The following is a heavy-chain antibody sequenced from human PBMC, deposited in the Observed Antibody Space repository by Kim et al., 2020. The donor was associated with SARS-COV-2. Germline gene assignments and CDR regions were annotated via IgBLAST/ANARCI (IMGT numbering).Heavy chain of an antibody. Sequence: SETLSLTCTVSGGSISSSSYYWGWIRQPPGKGLEWIGSIYYSGSTYYNPSLKSPVTISVDTSKNQFSLKLSSVTAADTAVYYCARQVGGVTICGVVIEEHFDPWGQGTLVTVSS. CDR1: GGSISSSSYY. D-gene: IGHD3-3*01. V-gene: IGHV4-39*01. J-gene: IGHJ5*02. CDR2: IYYSGST. CDR3: ARQVGGVTICGVVIEEHFDP.